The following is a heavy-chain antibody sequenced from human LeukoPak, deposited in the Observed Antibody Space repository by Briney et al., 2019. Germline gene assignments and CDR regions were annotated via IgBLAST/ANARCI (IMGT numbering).Heavy chain of an antibody. D-gene: IGHD1-26*01. J-gene: IGHJ4*02. V-gene: IGHV3-23*01. Sequence: GGSLRLSCAASGFTFSSYWMHWVRQAPGKGLEWVSAISGSGGSTYYADSVKGRFTISRDNSKNTLYLQMNSLRAEDTAVYYCAKESLGATIQYYFDYWGQGTLVTVSS. CDR1: GFTFSSYW. CDR3: AKESLGATIQYYFDY. CDR2: ISGSGGST.